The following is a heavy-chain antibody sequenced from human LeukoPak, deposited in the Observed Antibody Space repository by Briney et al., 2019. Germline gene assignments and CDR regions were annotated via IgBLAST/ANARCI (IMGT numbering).Heavy chain of an antibody. Sequence: TGGSLRLSCAASGFTFSTYWMSWVRQAPGKGLEWVAVISYDGSNKYYADSVKGRFTISRDNSKNTLYLQMNSLRAEDTAVYYCAKRGYYYDSSGYYSRTYFDYWGQGTLVIVSS. CDR1: GFTFSTYW. J-gene: IGHJ4*02. V-gene: IGHV3-30*18. D-gene: IGHD3-22*01. CDR3: AKRGYYYDSSGYYSRTYFDY. CDR2: ISYDGSNK.